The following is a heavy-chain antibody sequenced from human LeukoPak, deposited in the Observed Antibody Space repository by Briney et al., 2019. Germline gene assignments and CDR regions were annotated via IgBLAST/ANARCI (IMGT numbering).Heavy chain of an antibody. CDR1: GFSLSSNY. D-gene: IGHD5-18*01. CDR2: IYSGGST. J-gene: IGHJ3*02. V-gene: IGHV3-66*01. Sequence: GGSLRLSCAASGFSLSSNYMSWVRQAPGKGLEWVSVIYSGGSTYYADSVKGRFTISRDNSKNTLYLQMHTLRAEDTAVYYCARDLGYNYGYFGVFYIWGEGTLVTVSS. CDR3: ARDLGYNYGYFGVFYI.